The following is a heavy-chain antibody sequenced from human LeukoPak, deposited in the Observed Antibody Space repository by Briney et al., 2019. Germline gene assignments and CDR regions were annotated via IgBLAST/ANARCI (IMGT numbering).Heavy chain of an antibody. V-gene: IGHV4-59*01. CDR3: ARTYDFWGGLGAFDI. CDR1: GGSISSYY. D-gene: IGHD3-3*01. CDR2: TYYSGRT. J-gene: IGHJ3*02. Sequence: SESLSLTCIVAGGSISSYYWSWIRQLPGKLLEWIGSTYYSGRTNYNPSLKRRVTRSVATSQNQFSLNLSSVTAADTAVYYCARTYDFWGGLGAFDIWGQGTMVTVSS.